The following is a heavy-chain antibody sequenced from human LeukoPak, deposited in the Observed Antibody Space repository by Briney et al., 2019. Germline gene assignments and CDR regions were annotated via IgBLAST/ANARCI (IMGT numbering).Heavy chain of an antibody. V-gene: IGHV3-48*03. D-gene: IGHD3-10*01. J-gene: IGHJ6*02. Sequence: GSLRLSCAASGFTFSSYEMNWVRQAPGKGLEWVSYISSSGSTIYYADSVKGRFTISRDNAKNSLYLQMNSLRAEGTAVYYCARVVRITMVRGVTPHYYGMDVWGQGTTVTVSS. CDR1: GFTFSSYE. CDR2: ISSSGSTI. CDR3: ARVVRITMVRGVTPHYYGMDV.